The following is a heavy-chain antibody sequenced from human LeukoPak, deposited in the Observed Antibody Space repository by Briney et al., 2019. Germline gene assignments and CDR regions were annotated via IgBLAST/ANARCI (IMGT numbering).Heavy chain of an antibody. Sequence: ASVKVSCKASGYTFTSCAISWVRQAPGQGLEWMGWISAYNGNTNYAQKLQGRVTMTTDTSTSTAYMELRSLRSDDTAVYYCARDKQLDWAHYHYCYMDVWGKGTTVTVSS. CDR3: ARDKQLDWAHYHYCYMDV. D-gene: IGHD1-1*01. CDR2: ISAYNGNT. V-gene: IGHV1-18*01. J-gene: IGHJ6*03. CDR1: GYTFTSCA.